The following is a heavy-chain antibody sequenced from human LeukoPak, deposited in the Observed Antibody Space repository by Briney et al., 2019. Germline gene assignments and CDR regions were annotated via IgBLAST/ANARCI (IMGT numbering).Heavy chain of an antibody. V-gene: IGHV3-72*01. CDR2: TRNKANSYTT. D-gene: IGHD3-22*01. CDR3: AGGYDSSGYYLDDYYYYGMDV. J-gene: IGHJ6*02. Sequence: PGGSLRLSCAASGFTFSDHYMDWVRQAPGKGLEWVGRTRNKANSYTTEYAASVKGRFTISRDDSKNSLYLQMNSLKTEGTAVYYCAGGYDSSGYYLDDYYYYGMDVWGQGTTVTVSS. CDR1: GFTFSDHY.